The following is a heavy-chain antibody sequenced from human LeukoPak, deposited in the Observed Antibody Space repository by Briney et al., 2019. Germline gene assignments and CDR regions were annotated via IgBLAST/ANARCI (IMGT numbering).Heavy chain of an antibody. CDR1: GFFFTDNW. CDR2: IKEDESQK. J-gene: IGHJ4*02. V-gene: IGHV3-7*03. Sequence: GGSLRLSCAASGFFFTDNWMTWIRQAPGRGLEWVANIKEDESQKYYVDSVKGRFTISRDNTKNSVYLQMNSLRAEDTAVYYCAKVDYYDSSSYYRFFDYWGQGTLVTASS. D-gene: IGHD3-22*01. CDR3: AKVDYYDSSSYYRFFDY.